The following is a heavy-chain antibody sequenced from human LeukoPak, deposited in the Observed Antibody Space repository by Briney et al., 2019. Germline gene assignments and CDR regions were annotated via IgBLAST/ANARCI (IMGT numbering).Heavy chain of an antibody. D-gene: IGHD6-19*01. Sequence: PSETLSLTCTVSGGSISSSSYYWGWIRQPPGKGLEWIGSIYYSGSTYCNPSLKSRVTISVDTSKNQFSLKLSSVTAADTAVYYCARHREYSSGPIDYWGQGTLVTVSS. CDR1: GGSISSSSYY. V-gene: IGHV4-39*01. J-gene: IGHJ4*02. CDR2: IYYSGST. CDR3: ARHREYSSGPIDY.